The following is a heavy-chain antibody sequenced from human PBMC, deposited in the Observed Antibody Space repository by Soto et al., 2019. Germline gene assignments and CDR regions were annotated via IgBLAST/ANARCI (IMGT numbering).Heavy chain of an antibody. CDR1: GFTFSDYY. Sequence: PGGSLRLSCAAAGFTFSDYYMSWIRQAPGKGLEWVSYISSSSSYTNYADSVKGRFTISRDNAKNSLYLQMNSLRAEDTAVYYCARDHHRYSGYDYVDYWGQGT. D-gene: IGHD5-12*01. CDR3: ARDHHRYSGYDYVDY. CDR2: ISSSSSYT. J-gene: IGHJ4*02. V-gene: IGHV3-11*05.